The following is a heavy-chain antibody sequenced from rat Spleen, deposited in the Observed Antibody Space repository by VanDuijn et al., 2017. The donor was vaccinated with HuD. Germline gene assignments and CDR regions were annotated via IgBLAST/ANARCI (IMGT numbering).Heavy chain of an antibody. Sequence: EVQLVESGGGLVQPEGSMKLSCAASGFTFSYFPMTWVRQAPTKGLEWVATISSGGGSYFRDSVKGRFTISRDNTKTTLYLQMDSLRSEDTATYYCARRFDFDYWGQGVMVTVSS. CDR1: GFTFSYFP. J-gene: IGHJ2*01. V-gene: IGHV5-46*01. CDR3: ARRFDFDY. CDR2: ISSGGGS.